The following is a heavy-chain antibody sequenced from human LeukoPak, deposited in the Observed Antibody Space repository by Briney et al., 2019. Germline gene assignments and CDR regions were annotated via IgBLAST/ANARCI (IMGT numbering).Heavy chain of an antibody. V-gene: IGHV4-39*01. D-gene: IGHD4-17*01. J-gene: IGHJ4*02. CDR1: GGSISSSSYY. Sequence: KPSETLSLTCTVSGGSISSSSYYWGWIRQPPGKGLEWIGSIYYSGSTYYNPSLKSRVTISVDTSKNQFSLRLSSVTAADTAAFYCARLEADDYGDRGSPGTPNAQSNWGQGTLVTVSS. CDR3: ARLEADDYGDRGSPGTPNAQSN. CDR2: IYYSGST.